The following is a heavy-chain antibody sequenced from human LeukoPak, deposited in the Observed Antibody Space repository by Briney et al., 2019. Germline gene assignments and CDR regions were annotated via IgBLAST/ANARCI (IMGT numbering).Heavy chain of an antibody. J-gene: IGHJ6*02. CDR3: AREGYYGSGSYYRDYYYYGMDV. Sequence: GASVTVSCTASGGTFSSYAISWVRQAPGQGLEWMGGIIPIFGTANYAQKFQGRVTITADESTSTAYMELSSLRSEDTAVYYCAREGYYGSGSYYRDYYYYGMDVWGQGTTVTVSS. V-gene: IGHV1-69*13. D-gene: IGHD3-10*01. CDR1: GGTFSSYA. CDR2: IIPIFGTA.